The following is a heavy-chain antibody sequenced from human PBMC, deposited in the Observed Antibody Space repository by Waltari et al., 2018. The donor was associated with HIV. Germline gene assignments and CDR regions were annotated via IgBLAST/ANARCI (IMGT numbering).Heavy chain of an antibody. D-gene: IGHD4-17*01. Sequence: QVQLQESGPGLVKLSPTLSLTCPVSGCSISSCSYYWRWIRQPAGKGLEWLGRIYPSRSTNYNPSLKSRVTISVDTSKNQLSLKLSSVTAADTAVYYCARATGDSPFDYWGQGTLVTVSS. CDR3: ARATGDSPFDY. CDR1: GCSISSCSYY. CDR2: IYPSRST. J-gene: IGHJ4*02. V-gene: IGHV4-61*02.